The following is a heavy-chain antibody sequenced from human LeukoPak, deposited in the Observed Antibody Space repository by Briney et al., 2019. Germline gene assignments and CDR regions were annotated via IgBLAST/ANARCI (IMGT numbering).Heavy chain of an antibody. V-gene: IGHV3-66*01. CDR2: INSGGTT. Sequence: PGGSLRLSCAASAFTVSYSYMNWVRQAPGKGLEWVSVINSGGTTYYADSVKGRFTISRDNSKNTLYLQMSSLRPEDTAVYYCAKEKYRGYSYGSGDYWGQGTLVTVSS. CDR3: AKEKYRGYSYGSGDY. CDR1: AFTVSYSY. J-gene: IGHJ4*02. D-gene: IGHD5-18*01.